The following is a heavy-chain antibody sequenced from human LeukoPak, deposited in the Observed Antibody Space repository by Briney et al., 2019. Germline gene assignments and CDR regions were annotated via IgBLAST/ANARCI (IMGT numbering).Heavy chain of an antibody. Sequence: SETLPLTCTVSGGSIRSYYWSWIRQPAGKGLEWIGRIYTSGSTNYNSSLKSRVTMSVDTSKNQVSLKLSSVTAADTAVYYCATGDGYNSFGYWGQGTLVTVSS. CDR1: GGSIRSYY. CDR2: IYTSGST. D-gene: IGHD5-24*01. V-gene: IGHV4-4*07. CDR3: ATGDGYNSFGY. J-gene: IGHJ4*02.